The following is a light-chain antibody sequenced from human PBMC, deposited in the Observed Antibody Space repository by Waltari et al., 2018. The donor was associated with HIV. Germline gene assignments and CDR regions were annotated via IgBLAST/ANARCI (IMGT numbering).Light chain of an antibody. CDR1: PDISNY. CDR3: QQYDNLLLT. V-gene: IGKV1-33*01. Sequence: DIQMTQSPSSLSASVGDRVTITCQASPDISNYLNWYQQKPGKDPKLLIYDASNLETGVPSRFSGSGSGTDFTFTISSLQPEDIATYYCQQYDNLLLTFGGGTKVEIK. CDR2: DAS. J-gene: IGKJ4*01.